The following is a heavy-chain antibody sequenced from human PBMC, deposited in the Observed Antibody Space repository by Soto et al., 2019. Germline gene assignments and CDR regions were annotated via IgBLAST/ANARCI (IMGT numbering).Heavy chain of an antibody. J-gene: IGHJ4*02. D-gene: IGHD2-15*01. V-gene: IGHV4-30-4*01. CDR2: IDYSGST. CDR1: GGSISSGNYY. Sequence: SETLSLTCTVSGGSISSGNYYWSWIRRPPGKGLEWIGYIDYSGSTYYNPSLKSRVSISVDTSKSRISLNLNSVIAADTAVYYCARRGGSSARSYFFDYWGQGTLVTVSS. CDR3: ARRGGSSARSYFFDY.